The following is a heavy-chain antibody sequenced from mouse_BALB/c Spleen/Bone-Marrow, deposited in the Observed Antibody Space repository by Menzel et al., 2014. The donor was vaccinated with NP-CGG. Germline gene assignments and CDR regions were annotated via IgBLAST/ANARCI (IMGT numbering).Heavy chain of an antibody. J-gene: IGHJ2*01. Sequence: EVKLMESGPSLVKPSQTLSLTCSVTGDSITSGYWNWIRKFPGNELEYMGYISYSGTTYYNPSLKSRISITRDTSKNQYYLQLNSVTTGDTAIYYCTRRRGNYEGYFDHWGQGTTLTVSS. D-gene: IGHD2-1*01. V-gene: IGHV3-8*02. CDR1: GDSITSGY. CDR2: ISYSGTT. CDR3: TRRRGNYEGYFDH.